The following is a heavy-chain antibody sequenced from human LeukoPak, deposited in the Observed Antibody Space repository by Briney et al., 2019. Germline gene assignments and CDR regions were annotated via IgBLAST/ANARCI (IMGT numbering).Heavy chain of an antibody. Sequence: ASVKVSCKASGYTFTGYYMHWVRQAPGQGLEWMGWINPNSGGTNYAQKFQGRVTMTRDTSISTAYMELSRLRSDDTAVYYCARDVGHHYYDSSGYFDYWGQGTLVTVSS. V-gene: IGHV1-2*02. CDR3: ARDVGHHYYDSSGYFDY. CDR1: GYTFTGYY. CDR2: INPNSGGT. J-gene: IGHJ4*02. D-gene: IGHD3-22*01.